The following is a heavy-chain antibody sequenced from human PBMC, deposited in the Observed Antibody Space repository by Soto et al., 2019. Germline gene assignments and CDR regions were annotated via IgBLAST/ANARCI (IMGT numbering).Heavy chain of an antibody. D-gene: IGHD2-2*01. CDR1: SGSFSGYY. Sequence: VQLQQWGAGLLKPSETLALTCAVYSGSFSGYYWSWIRQAPGKGLQWIGEVNHLGTANHNPSLKSRVTISVDTAKNQCSLRLSSVTAADTAVYYCARGRGRGAAIVWGQGALVTVSS. V-gene: IGHV4-34*01. CDR3: ARGRGRGAAIV. J-gene: IGHJ4*02. CDR2: VNHLGTA.